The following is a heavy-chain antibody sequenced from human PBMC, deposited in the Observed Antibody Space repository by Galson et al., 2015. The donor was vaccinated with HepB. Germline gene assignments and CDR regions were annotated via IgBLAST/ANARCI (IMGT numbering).Heavy chain of an antibody. J-gene: IGHJ4*02. CDR3: ARDVQYQLLDFDY. CDR1: RFTFSNYW. D-gene: IGHD2-2*01. V-gene: IGHV3-7*01. CDR2: IKQDESKK. Sequence: SLRLSCAASRFTFSNYWMSWVRQAPGKGLEWVANIKQDESKKYYVDSVEGRFTISRDNAKNSLYLQMNSLRDEDTAVYYCARDVQYQLLDFDYWGQGTLVTVSS.